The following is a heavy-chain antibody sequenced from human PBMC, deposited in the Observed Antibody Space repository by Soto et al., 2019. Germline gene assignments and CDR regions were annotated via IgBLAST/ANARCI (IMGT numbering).Heavy chain of an antibody. Sequence: SVKVSFKASGFTFTSSAVQWVRQARGQRLEWIGWIVVGSGNTNYAQKFQERVTITRDMSTSTAYMELSSLRSEDTAVYYCAAGRHLESQRYVMDVWGEGTTVIVSS. D-gene: IGHD1-1*01. V-gene: IGHV1-58*01. CDR1: GFTFTSSA. J-gene: IGHJ6*02. CDR2: IVVGSGNT. CDR3: AAGRHLESQRYVMDV.